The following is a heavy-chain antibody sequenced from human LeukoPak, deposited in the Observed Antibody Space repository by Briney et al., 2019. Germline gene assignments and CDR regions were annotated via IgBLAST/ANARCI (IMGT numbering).Heavy chain of an antibody. D-gene: IGHD2-15*01. CDR2: IYSGGST. Sequence: PGGSLRLSCAASGFTVSSNYMSWVRQAPGKGLEWVSVIYSGGSTYYADSVKGRFTISRDNSKNTLYLQMNSLRAEDTAVYYCARWWKDCSGGSCYDGLDPWGQGTLVTVSS. V-gene: IGHV3-53*01. CDR3: ARWWKDCSGGSCYDGLDP. CDR1: GFTVSSNY. J-gene: IGHJ5*02.